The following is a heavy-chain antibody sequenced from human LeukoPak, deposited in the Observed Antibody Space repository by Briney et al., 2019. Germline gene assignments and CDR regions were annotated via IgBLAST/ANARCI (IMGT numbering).Heavy chain of an antibody. J-gene: IGHJ4*02. D-gene: IGHD3-10*01. Sequence: PGESLKISCKGSGYSFTSYWIGWVRQMPGKGLEWMGIIYPGDSDTRYSPSFQGQVTISADKSISTAYLQWSSLKASDTAMYYCARSPNYYGSGSYLTFDYWGQGTLVTVSS. CDR2: IYPGDSDT. V-gene: IGHV5-51*01. CDR1: GYSFTSYW. CDR3: ARSPNYYGSGSYLTFDY.